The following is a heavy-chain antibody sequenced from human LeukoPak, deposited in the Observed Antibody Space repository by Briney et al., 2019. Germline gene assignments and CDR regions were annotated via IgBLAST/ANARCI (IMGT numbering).Heavy chain of an antibody. CDR2: ISAYNGNT. CDR1: GYTFTSYD. CDR3: ARWGDSSSWPPIWFDP. D-gene: IGHD6-13*01. J-gene: IGHJ5*02. Sequence: ASVKVSCKASGYTFTSYDINWVRQATGQGLEWLGWISAYNGNTNYAQKFQGRVTMTTDAPTTTAYMELRGLRSDDTAIYYCARWGDSSSWPPIWFDPWGQGTLVTVSS. V-gene: IGHV1-18*01.